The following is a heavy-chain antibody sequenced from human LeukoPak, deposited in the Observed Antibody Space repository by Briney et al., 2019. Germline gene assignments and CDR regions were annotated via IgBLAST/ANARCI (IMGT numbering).Heavy chain of an antibody. CDR2: IYYSGST. V-gene: IGHV4-30-4*01. D-gene: IGHD3-3*01. CDR1: GASINGDDFF. Sequence: SQTLSLTCSVSGASINGDDFFWGWIRQPPGKGLELVGNIYYSGSTYYNPSLERRISISMDASKNQFSLKLNSVTAADTAVYFCARENFYDPRGYFHLWGRGTLVSVSS. J-gene: IGHJ2*01. CDR3: ARENFYDPRGYFHL.